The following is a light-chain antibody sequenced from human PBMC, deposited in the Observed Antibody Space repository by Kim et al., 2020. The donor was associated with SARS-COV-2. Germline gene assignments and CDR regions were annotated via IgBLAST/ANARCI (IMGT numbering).Light chain of an antibody. V-gene: IGLV2-8*01. Sequence: PGQSVTFSCTATRSDVGDYNFVSCYQQHPGKAPQLIIYDVTKRASGVPDRFSGSKSGNTASLTVSGLQAEDEADYYCTSYAGRVMFGGGTKVTVL. J-gene: IGLJ6*01. CDR2: DVT. CDR1: RSDVGDYNF. CDR3: TSYAGRVM.